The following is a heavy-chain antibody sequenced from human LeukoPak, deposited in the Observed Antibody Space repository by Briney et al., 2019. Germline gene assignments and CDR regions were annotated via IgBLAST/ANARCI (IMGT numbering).Heavy chain of an antibody. V-gene: IGHV3-23*01. J-gene: IGHJ4*02. CDR3: AKDDAWLRFGE. D-gene: IGHD3-10*01. CDR2: ISPSGDIT. CDR1: GITFSSYG. Sequence: PGGSLRLSCAASGITFSSYGMSWVRQAPGKGLEWVSGISPSGDITYYADSVKGRFTISRDNSKNTLYLEVISLTAEDTAVYYCAKDDAWLRFGEWSQGTLVTVSS.